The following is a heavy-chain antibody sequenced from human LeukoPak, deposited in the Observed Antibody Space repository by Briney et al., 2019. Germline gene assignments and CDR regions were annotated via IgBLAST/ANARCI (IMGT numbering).Heavy chain of an antibody. V-gene: IGHV3-23*01. CDR2: ISGSGGST. D-gene: IGHD3-3*01. J-gene: IGHJ1*01. Sequence: TGGSLRLSCAAFGFTFSSYAMSWVRQAPGKGLEWVSAISGSGGSTYYADSVKGRFTISRDNSKNTLYLQMNSLRAEDTAVYYCPKSYYDFWSGYYGLEYFQHWGQGTLVTVSS. CDR3: PKSYYDFWSGYYGLEYFQH. CDR1: GFTFSSYA.